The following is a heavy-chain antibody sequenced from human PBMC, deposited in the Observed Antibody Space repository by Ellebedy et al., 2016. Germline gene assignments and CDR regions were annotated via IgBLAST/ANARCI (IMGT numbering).Heavy chain of an antibody. J-gene: IGHJ5*02. CDR3: ARDSGYDWLVDH. CDR1: GFSVTGNY. D-gene: IGHD5-12*01. Sequence: GESLKISCAASGFSVTGNYMNWVRQAPGKGLEWVSYINSQINAMYYADSVRGRFTISRDNAKNSLYLQMSSLRAEDTAVYYCARDSGYDWLVDHWGQGTLVTVSS. V-gene: IGHV3-48*04. CDR2: INSQINAM.